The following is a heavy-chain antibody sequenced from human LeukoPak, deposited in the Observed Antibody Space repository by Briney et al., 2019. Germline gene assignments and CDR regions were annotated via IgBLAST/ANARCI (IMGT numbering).Heavy chain of an antibody. Sequence: GRSLRLSCAASGFTFDDYAMHWVRQAPGKGLEWVSGISWNSGSIGYADSVKGRFTISRDNAKNSLYLQMNSLRAEDTALYYCAKDMRYCNGGTCYPDYWGQGTLVTVSS. V-gene: IGHV3-9*01. CDR2: ISWNSGSI. D-gene: IGHD2-15*01. CDR1: GFTFDDYA. CDR3: AKDMRYCNGGTCYPDY. J-gene: IGHJ4*02.